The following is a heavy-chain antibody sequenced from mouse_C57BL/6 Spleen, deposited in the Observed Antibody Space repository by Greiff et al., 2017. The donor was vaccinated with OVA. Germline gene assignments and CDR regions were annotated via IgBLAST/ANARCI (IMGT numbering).Heavy chain of an antibody. V-gene: IGHV1-69*01. J-gene: IGHJ4*01. CDR1: GYTFTSYW. Sequence: QVQLQQPGAELVMPGASVKLSCKASGYTFTSYWMHWVKQRPGQGLEWIGEIDPSDSYTNYNRKFKGKSTLTVDKSSSTAYMQRSSLASEDSAVYYCATTAVVAKENAMDYWGQGTSVTVSS. CDR3: ATTAVVAKENAMDY. D-gene: IGHD1-1*01. CDR2: IDPSDSYT.